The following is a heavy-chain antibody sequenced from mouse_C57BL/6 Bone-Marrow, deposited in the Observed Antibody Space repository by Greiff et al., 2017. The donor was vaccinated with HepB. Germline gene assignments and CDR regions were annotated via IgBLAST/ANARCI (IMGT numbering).Heavy chain of an antibody. J-gene: IGHJ2*01. CDR3: TTLFFSSPYYFDY. CDR1: GFNIKDDY. V-gene: IGHV14-4*01. CDR2: IDPENGDT. Sequence: VQLQQSGAELVRPGASVKLSCTASGFNIKDDYMHGVKQRPEQVLEWIGWIDPENGDTEYASKFQGKATITADTSCNTAYLQLSSLTSEDTAVYYCTTLFFSSPYYFDYWGQGTTLTVSS. D-gene: IGHD1-3*01.